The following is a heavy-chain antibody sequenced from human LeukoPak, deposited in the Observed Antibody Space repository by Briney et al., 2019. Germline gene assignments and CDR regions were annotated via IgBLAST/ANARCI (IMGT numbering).Heavy chain of an antibody. Sequence: SQTLSLTCAIYGDSVFSNSGALNWIRHSPSRGLEWLGRTYYRSKWYNEYAVSMRSRVTINPDTSKNQFSLQLNSVTPEDTAVYYCAGGSVTGSGWDSWGQGTLVTVSS. D-gene: IGHD6-19*01. CDR1: GDSVFSNSGA. CDR3: AGGSVTGSGWDS. V-gene: IGHV6-1*01. J-gene: IGHJ4*02. CDR2: TYYRSKWYN.